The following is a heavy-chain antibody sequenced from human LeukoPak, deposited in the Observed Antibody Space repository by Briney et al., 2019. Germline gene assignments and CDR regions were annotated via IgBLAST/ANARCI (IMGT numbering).Heavy chain of an antibody. J-gene: IGHJ6*02. V-gene: IGHV3-33*01. CDR1: GFTFSSYG. Sequence: PGGSLRLSCAASGFTFSSYGMHWVRQAPGKGLEGVAVIWYDGSNKYYADSVKGRFTISRDNSKNTLYLQMNSLRAEDTAVYYCARETPVQYSSSWYPYYYYYYGMDVWGQGTTVTVSS. D-gene: IGHD6-13*01. CDR2: IWYDGSNK. CDR3: ARETPVQYSSSWYPYYYYYYGMDV.